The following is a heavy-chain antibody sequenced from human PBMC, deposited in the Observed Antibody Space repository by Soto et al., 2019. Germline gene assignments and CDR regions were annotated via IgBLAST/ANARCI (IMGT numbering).Heavy chain of an antibody. V-gene: IGHV4-39*01. Sequence: SETLSLTCTVSGGSISSSSYYWGWIRQPPGKGLEWIGSIYYSGSTYYNPSLKSRVTISVDTSKNQFSLKLSSVTAADTAVYYCARHGDSSSSRLFDDWGQGTLVTVSS. CDR1: GGSISSSSYY. D-gene: IGHD6-6*01. CDR3: ARHGDSSSSRLFDD. J-gene: IGHJ4*02. CDR2: IYYSGST.